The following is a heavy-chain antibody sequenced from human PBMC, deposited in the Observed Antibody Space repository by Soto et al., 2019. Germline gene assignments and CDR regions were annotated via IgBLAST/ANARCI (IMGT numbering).Heavy chain of an antibody. CDR1: GGSISSSAYY. V-gene: IGHV4-39*01. Sequence: QLQLQESGPGLVKPSETLSLTCTVSGGSISSSAYYWGWFRQPPGKGLEWIWSIHYSGSTYYNPSLKSRVTISVDTSKTQFAPKLNSVTAADTAVYYCARTARTTPYFQHWGQGTLLTVSS. CDR3: ARTARTTPYFQH. J-gene: IGHJ1*01. D-gene: IGHD1-1*01. CDR2: IHYSGST.